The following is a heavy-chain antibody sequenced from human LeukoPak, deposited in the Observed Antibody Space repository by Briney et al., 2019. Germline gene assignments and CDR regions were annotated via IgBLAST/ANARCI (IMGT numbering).Heavy chain of an antibody. D-gene: IGHD3-22*01. CDR1: GFTFSSYE. V-gene: IGHV3-33*08. CDR2: IWYDGSNK. Sequence: GGSLRLSCAASGFTFSSYEMNWVRQAPGKGLEGVAVIWYDGSNKYYADSVKGRFTISRDNSRNTLYLQMNSLRAEDTAMYYCAKYDNSGRAGGYWGQGTLVTVSS. CDR3: AKYDNSGRAGGY. J-gene: IGHJ4*02.